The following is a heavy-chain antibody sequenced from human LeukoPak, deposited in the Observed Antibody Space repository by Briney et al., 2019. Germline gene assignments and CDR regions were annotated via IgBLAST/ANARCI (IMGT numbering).Heavy chain of an antibody. V-gene: IGHV4-59*08. CDR3: ARHSTFFGVVIIKGRVRGPFDY. CDR1: GGSISSYY. CDR2: VYSSGTT. Sequence: PSETLSLTCTVSGGSISSYYWSWIRQPPGKGLEWIGYVYSSGTTNYSPSLKSRVTISVDTSKNQFSLKLSSVTAADTAVYYCARHSTFFGVVIIKGRVRGPFDYWGQGTLVTVSS. J-gene: IGHJ4*02. D-gene: IGHD3-3*01.